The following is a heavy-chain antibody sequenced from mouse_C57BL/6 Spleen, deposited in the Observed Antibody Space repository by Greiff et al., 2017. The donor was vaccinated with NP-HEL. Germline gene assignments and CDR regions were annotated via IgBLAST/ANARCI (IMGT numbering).Heavy chain of an antibody. CDR2: IYPGSGST. CDR1: GYTFTSYW. Sequence: VQLQQSGAELVKPGASVKMSCKASGYTFTSYWITWVKRRPGQGLEWIGDIYPGSGSTNYNEKFKSKATLTVDTSSSTAYMQLSSLTSEDSAVYYCARIFITTVHYFDYWGQGTTLTVSS. D-gene: IGHD1-1*01. V-gene: IGHV1-55*01. J-gene: IGHJ2*01. CDR3: ARIFITTVHYFDY.